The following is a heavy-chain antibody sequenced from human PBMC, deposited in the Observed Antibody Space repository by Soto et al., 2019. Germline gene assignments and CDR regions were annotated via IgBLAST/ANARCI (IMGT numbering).Heavy chain of an antibody. D-gene: IGHD6-6*01. CDR2: INAGNGNT. CDR3: ARDIHPRIAARPRAAFDY. Sequence: ASVKVSCKASGYSFTSYAMHWLRQAPGQRPEWMGWINAGNGNTKYSQKFQGRVTITRDTSASTAYMELSSLRSEDTAVYYCARDIHPRIAARPRAAFDYWGQGTLVTGSS. CDR1: GYSFTSYA. J-gene: IGHJ4*02. V-gene: IGHV1-3*01.